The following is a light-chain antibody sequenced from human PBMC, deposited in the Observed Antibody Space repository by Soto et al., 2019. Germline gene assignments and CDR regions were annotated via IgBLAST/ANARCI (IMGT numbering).Light chain of an antibody. V-gene: IGKV3-15*01. Sequence: IVMTQSPATISVSPGERATLSCLASQSMGSNVAWYQQKPGQAPRLLIYGASTRAAGIPARFSGSGSGKEFTITITSLEYEDFAVYYCQQFHNWPRTCGQGTTG. CDR1: QSMGSN. CDR3: QQFHNWPRT. CDR2: GAS. J-gene: IGKJ1*01.